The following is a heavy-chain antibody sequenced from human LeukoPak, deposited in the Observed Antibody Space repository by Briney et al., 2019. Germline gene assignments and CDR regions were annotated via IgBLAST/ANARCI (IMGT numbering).Heavy chain of an antibody. CDR1: GFTFSDCY. CDR2: ISSSGDTI. V-gene: IGHV3-11*04. J-gene: IGHJ2*01. CDR3: ARERTVVIRGAIAG. Sequence: GGSQRLLCAPSGFTFSDCYMIWIRQAPGKGLEWVSYISSSGDTIYYADSVKGRIVISRDNAKNSLYLQMNSLRAEDTAVYYCARERTVVIRGAIAGWGRGTLVTVS. D-gene: IGHD2-21*01.